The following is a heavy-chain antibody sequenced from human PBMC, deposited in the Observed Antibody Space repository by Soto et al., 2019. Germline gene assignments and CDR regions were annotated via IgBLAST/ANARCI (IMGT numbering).Heavy chain of an antibody. Sequence: QVQLVQSGAEVKKPGSSVKVSCKASGVTFSSETISWVRQAPGQGLEWVGGIIPLFGTANYAQKFQGRVTITADESTSTLYIELSSLRSDDTAVYYFATELGANPASPFDSWGQGTLVTVSS. V-gene: IGHV1-69*01. CDR2: IIPLFGTA. D-gene: IGHD2-15*01. J-gene: IGHJ4*02. CDR3: ATELGANPASPFDS. CDR1: GVTFSSET.